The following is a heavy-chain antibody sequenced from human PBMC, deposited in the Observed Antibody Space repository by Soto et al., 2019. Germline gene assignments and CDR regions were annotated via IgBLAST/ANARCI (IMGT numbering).Heavy chain of an antibody. Sequence: QLQLQESGSGLVKPSQTLSLTCAVSGGSISSGGYSSSWIRQPPGKGLEWIGYIYHSGSTYYNPSRTSRGTRSVDRSKNQVSRKLSSVTAADTAVHYCARGQGVAAKHWGQGTLVTVSS. CDR2: IYHSGST. CDR1: GGSISSGGYS. D-gene: IGHD2-15*01. CDR3: ARGQGVAAKH. J-gene: IGHJ4*02. V-gene: IGHV4-30-2*01.